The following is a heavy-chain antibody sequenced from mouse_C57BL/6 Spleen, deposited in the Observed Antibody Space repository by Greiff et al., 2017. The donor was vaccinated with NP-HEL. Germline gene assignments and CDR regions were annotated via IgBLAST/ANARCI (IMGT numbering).Heavy chain of an antibody. CDR1: GYSITSGYY. V-gene: IGHV3-6*01. CDR3: ARAVVDWYFDV. CDR2: ISYDGSN. J-gene: IGHJ1*03. D-gene: IGHD1-1*01. Sequence: EVQRVESGPGLVKPSQSLSLTCSVTGYSITSGYYWNWIRQFPGNKLEWMGYISYDGSNNYNPSLKNRISITRDTSKNQFFLKLNSVTTEDTATYYCARAVVDWYFDVWGTGTTVTVSS.